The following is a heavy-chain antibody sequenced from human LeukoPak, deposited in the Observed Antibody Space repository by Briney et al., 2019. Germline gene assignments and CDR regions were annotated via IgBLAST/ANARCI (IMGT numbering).Heavy chain of an antibody. V-gene: IGHV1-2*02. CDR2: INPNNGDT. D-gene: IGHD4/OR15-4a*01. CDR1: GYTFTDQY. Sequence: GATVKVSCKASGYTFTDQYMHWVRQSPGQGFEWMGWINPNNGDTNYAQKFQGRVTMTRDTSMNTAYMELTRLRSDDTAVYYCVRGGQGKYGDNREDAFDIWGQATMVTVSS. J-gene: IGHJ3*02. CDR3: VRGGQGKYGDNREDAFDI.